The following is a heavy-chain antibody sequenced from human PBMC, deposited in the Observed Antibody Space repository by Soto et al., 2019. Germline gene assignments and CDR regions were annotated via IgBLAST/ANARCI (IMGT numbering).Heavy chain of an antibody. J-gene: IGHJ4*02. V-gene: IGHV3-23*01. CDR3: ARGGRYYDSSGYYYY. CDR2: ISGSGGST. D-gene: IGHD3-22*01. Sequence: EVQLLESGGGLVQPGGSLRLSCAASGFTFSSYAMSWVRQAPGKGLEWVSAISGSGGSTYYADSVKGRFTISRDNSKNSLYLQMNSLRAEDTAVYYCARGGRYYDSSGYYYYWGQGTLVTVSS. CDR1: GFTFSSYA.